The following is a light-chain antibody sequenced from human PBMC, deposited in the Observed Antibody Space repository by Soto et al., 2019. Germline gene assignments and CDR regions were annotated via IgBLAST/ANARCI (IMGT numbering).Light chain of an antibody. CDR2: ATS. Sequence: EVVMTQSPATLSAFPGERATLSCRASQSVTSDLAWYQQTPGQAPRLLIYATSTRATGIPARFSGSGSGTDFTITISSFQSVYVEIFYCHHYNNWPPMYPFGQRTKLELK. J-gene: IGKJ2*01. CDR1: QSVTSD. CDR3: HHYNNWPPMYP. V-gene: IGKV3-15*01.